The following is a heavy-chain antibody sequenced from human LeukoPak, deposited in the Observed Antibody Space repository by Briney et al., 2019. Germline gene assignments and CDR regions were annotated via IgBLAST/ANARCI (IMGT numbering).Heavy chain of an antibody. CDR2: MNPNSGNT. J-gene: IGHJ6*03. Sequence: ASVKVPCKASGYTFTSYDINWVRQATGQGLEWMGWMNPNSGNTGYAQKFQGRVTMTEDTSTDTAYMELSSLRSEDTAVYYCATGGTSFTKYYYYYMDVWGKGTTVTVSS. V-gene: IGHV1-8*01. CDR1: GYTFTSYD. D-gene: IGHD1-1*01. CDR3: ATGGTSFTKYYYYYMDV.